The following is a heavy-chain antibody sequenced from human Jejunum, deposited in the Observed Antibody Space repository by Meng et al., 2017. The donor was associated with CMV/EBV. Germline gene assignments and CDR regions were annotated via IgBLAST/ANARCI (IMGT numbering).Heavy chain of an antibody. V-gene: IGHV4-39*07. D-gene: IGHD3-3*01. Sequence: GASLTSSSYYWRWIRQPPGKGLEWIGSIYYSGATYYNPSLNSRITISVDGSQNRFSLKVSSVTAADTAVYYCASHDDYWSGYVDFWGQGTRVTVSS. J-gene: IGHJ4*02. CDR2: IYYSGAT. CDR1: GASLTSSSYY. CDR3: ASHDDYWSGYVDF.